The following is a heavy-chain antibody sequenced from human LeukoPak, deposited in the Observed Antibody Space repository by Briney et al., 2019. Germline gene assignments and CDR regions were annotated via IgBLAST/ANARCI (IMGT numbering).Heavy chain of an antibody. D-gene: IGHD1-1*01. Sequence: PSETLSLTCTASGDSMSNYYWSWIRQPPGKGLEWIGFVYYSGSTNYNPSLKSRVTISIDTSKNQFSLKLSSVTPADTAVYYCARDRQLERRGLDYWGQGALVTVS. J-gene: IGHJ4*02. CDR1: GDSMSNYY. V-gene: IGHV4-59*01. CDR2: VYYSGST. CDR3: ARDRQLERRGLDY.